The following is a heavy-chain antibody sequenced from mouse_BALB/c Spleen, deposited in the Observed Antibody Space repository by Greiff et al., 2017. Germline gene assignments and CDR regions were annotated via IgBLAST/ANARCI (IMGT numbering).Heavy chain of an antibody. CDR2: ISSGGSYT. CDR1: GFTFSSYG. Sequence: EVQRVESGGDLVKPGGSLKLSCAASGFTFSSYGMSWVRQTPDKRLEWVATISSGGSYTYYPDSVKGRFTISRDNAKNTLYLQMSSLKSEDTAMYYCARDRYYGSSYGYYAMDYWGQGTSVTVSS. CDR3: ARDRYYGSSYGYYAMDY. V-gene: IGHV5-6*01. D-gene: IGHD1-1*01. J-gene: IGHJ4*01.